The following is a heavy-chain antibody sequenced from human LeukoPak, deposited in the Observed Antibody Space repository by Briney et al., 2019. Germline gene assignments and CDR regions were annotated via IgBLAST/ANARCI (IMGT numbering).Heavy chain of an antibody. J-gene: IGHJ4*02. Sequence: SETLSLTCTVSGVSISSSNSYWGWIRQPPGRGLEWIGSIYYSGNTYYNASLKSRVTISIDTSKNQFSLKLTSVTAADTAVYYCARQTGSGLFTLPGGQGTLVTVSS. CDR3: ARQTGSGLFTLP. V-gene: IGHV4-39*01. CDR1: GVSISSSNSY. CDR2: IYYSGNT. D-gene: IGHD3/OR15-3a*01.